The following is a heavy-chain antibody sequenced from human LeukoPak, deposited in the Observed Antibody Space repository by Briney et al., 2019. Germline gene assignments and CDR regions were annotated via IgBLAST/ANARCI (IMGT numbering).Heavy chain of an antibody. CDR3: ARGTDITATGSDF. CDR1: GFTFSIYA. Sequence: GGSLRLSCAASGFTFSIYAMNWVRQAPGKGLEWVSSISSSSSYIYYADSMKGRFTISRDGAKNSLYLQMSSLRAEDTAVYYCARGTDITATGSDFWSQGTLVTVSS. CDR2: ISSSSSYI. D-gene: IGHD6-13*01. J-gene: IGHJ4*02. V-gene: IGHV3-21*01.